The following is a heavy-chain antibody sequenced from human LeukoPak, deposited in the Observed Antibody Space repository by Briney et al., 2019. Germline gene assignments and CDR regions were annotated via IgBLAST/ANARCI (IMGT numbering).Heavy chain of an antibody. CDR1: GYTFTSYG. Sequence: ASVNVSCKASGYTFTSYGISWVRQAPGQGLEWMGWISAYNGNTNYAQKLQGRVTMTTDTSTSTAYMELRSLRSDDTAVYYCARDTPQGGPYDYWGQGTLVTVSS. J-gene: IGHJ4*02. CDR2: ISAYNGNT. V-gene: IGHV1-18*01. CDR3: ARDTPQGGPYDY. D-gene: IGHD2-15*01.